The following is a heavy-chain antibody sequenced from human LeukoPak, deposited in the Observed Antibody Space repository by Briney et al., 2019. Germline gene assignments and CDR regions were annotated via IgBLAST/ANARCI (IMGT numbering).Heavy chain of an antibody. Sequence: ASVKVSCKASGYTFTSYAMHWVRQAPGQRLEWMGWSNAGNGNTKYSQKFQGRVTITRDTSASTAYMELSSLRSEDTAVYYCARDLYSSSTIPRYWGQGTLVTVSS. J-gene: IGHJ4*02. D-gene: IGHD2-2*01. V-gene: IGHV1-3*01. CDR2: SNAGNGNT. CDR1: GYTFTSYA. CDR3: ARDLYSSSTIPRY.